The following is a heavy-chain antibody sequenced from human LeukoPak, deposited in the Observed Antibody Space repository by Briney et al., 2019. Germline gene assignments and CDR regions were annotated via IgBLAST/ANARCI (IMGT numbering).Heavy chain of an antibody. CDR3: AREPMSGFGELLDDY. D-gene: IGHD3-10*01. J-gene: IGHJ4*02. Sequence: SETLSLTCTVSGYSISSGYYWGWIRQPPGKGLEWIGSIYYSGSTYYNPSLKSRVTISVDTSKNQFSLKLSSVTAADTAVYYCAREPMSGFGELLDDYWGQGTLVTVSS. CDR1: GYSISSGYY. CDR2: IYYSGST. V-gene: IGHV4-38-2*02.